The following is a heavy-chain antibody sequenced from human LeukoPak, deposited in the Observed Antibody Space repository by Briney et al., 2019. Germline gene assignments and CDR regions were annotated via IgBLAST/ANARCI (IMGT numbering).Heavy chain of an antibody. CDR1: GASVSGSAYY. D-gene: IGHD3-16*01. CDR2: IYYSVST. Sequence: PSETLSLTCTVSGASVSGSAYYWGWIRQPPGKGLEWIGNIYYSVSTYYNESLESRVTISIDTSKNQFSLKLNSVTAADTAVYYCARLGFMFDYWGQGTLVTVSS. CDR3: ARLGFMFDY. V-gene: IGHV4-39*01. J-gene: IGHJ4*02.